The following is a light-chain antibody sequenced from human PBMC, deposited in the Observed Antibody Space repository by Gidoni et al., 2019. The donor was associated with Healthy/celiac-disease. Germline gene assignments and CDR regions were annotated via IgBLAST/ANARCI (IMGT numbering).Light chain of an antibody. CDR2: LGS. CDR1: QSLLHSNGYNY. Sequence: DLVITQSPLSLPVTPGEPASISCRSSQSLLHSNGYNYLDWYLQKPGQSPQLLIYLGSNRASGVPDRFSGSGAGTDFTLKISRVEAEDVGAYYCMQALQTPRTFGQXTKVEIK. CDR3: MQALQTPRT. J-gene: IGKJ1*01. V-gene: IGKV2-28*01.